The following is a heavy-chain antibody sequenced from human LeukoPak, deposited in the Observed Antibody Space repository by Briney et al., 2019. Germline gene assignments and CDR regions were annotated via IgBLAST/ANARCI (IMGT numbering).Heavy chain of an antibody. CDR1: GFTFCDYY. D-gene: IGHD2-2*01. V-gene: IGHV3-11*03. CDR2: ISSSSAST. CDR3: TSSGSDIVVVPAASDY. J-gene: IGHJ4*02. Sequence: GGSLRLSCAASGFTFCDYYMRWSRQTPGKGLERVSDISSSSASTNYADSVKGRFTISRDNAQNSLHLQMNSLRAEDTAVYYCTSSGSDIVVVPAASDYWGQGTLVTVSS.